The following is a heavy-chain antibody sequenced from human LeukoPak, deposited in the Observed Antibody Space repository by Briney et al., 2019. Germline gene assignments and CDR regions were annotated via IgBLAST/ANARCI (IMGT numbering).Heavy chain of an antibody. CDR2: NKKKSDGGTT. CDR1: GFTFSHAW. J-gene: IGHJ4*02. Sequence: GGSLRLSCAASGFTFSHAWMSWVRQAPGKGLEWVGRNKKKSDGGTTDYAAPVKGRFTISTDDSKNTLYLQMNGLKTEDTAVYHCAADLGYCSGGSCHRARFDYWGQGILVTVSS. V-gene: IGHV3-15*01. D-gene: IGHD2-15*01. CDR3: AADLGYCSGGSCHRARFDY.